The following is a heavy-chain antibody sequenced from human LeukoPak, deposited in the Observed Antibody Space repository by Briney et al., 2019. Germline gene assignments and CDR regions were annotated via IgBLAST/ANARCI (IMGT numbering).Heavy chain of an antibody. CDR2: ISYDGSNK. D-gene: IGHD1-26*01. CDR1: GFTFSSYG. CDR3: AKGPREWELLSNWFDP. V-gene: IGHV3-30*18. Sequence: GGSLRLSCAASGFTFSSYGMHWVRQAPGKGLEWVAFISYDGSNKYYADSVKGRFTISRDNSKNTLYLQMNSLRAEDTAVYYRAKGPREWELLSNWFDPWGQGTLVTVSS. J-gene: IGHJ5*02.